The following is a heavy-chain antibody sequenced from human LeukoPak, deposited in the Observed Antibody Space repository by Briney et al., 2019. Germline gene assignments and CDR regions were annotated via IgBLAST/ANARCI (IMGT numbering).Heavy chain of an antibody. CDR3: ARGPLGGGDYLYWYFDL. D-gene: IGHD4-17*01. J-gene: IGHJ2*01. CDR2: IRYDGSNK. CDR1: GFTFSSYG. V-gene: IGHV3-30*02. Sequence: GGSLRLSCAASGFTFSSYGMHWVRQAPGKGLEWVAFIRYDGSNKYYADSVKGRFTISRDNAKNSLYLQMNSLRVGDTAVYYCARGPLGGGDYLYWYFDLWGRGTLVTVSS.